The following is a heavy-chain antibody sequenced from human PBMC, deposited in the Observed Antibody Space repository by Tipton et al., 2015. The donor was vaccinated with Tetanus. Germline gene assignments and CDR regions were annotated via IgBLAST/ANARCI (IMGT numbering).Heavy chain of an antibody. CDR3: ARDRDGGWSFDY. CDR1: GFALNDYW. CDR2: ISGDGSRT. Sequence: SLRLSCSVSGFALNDYWMHWVRQAPGKGLMWVSRISGDGSRTTYAASVKGRFTISRDNAKNTVYLQMNSLGAEDTAVYYCARDRDGGWSFDYWGQGTLVTVSS. D-gene: IGHD6-19*01. V-gene: IGHV3-74*03. J-gene: IGHJ4*02.